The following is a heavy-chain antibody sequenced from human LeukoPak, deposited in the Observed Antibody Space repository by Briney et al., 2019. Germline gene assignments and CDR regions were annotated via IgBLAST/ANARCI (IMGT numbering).Heavy chain of an antibody. CDR3: AKDFRDGSSSFDY. D-gene: IGHD6-6*01. V-gene: IGHV3-23*01. CDR2: ISGSGGST. CDR1: GFTFSSYA. J-gene: IGHJ4*02. Sequence: GESLKISCAASGFTFSSYAMSWVRQAPGKGLEWVSAISGSGGSTYYADSVKGRFTISRDNSKNTLYLQMNSLRAEDTAVYYCAKDFRDGSSSFDYWGQGTLVTVSS.